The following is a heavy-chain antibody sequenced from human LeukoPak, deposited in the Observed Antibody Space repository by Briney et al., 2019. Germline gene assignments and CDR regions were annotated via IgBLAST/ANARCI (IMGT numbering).Heavy chain of an antibody. CDR1: GFTFSSHG. CDR3: ARMSEI. J-gene: IGHJ4*02. CDR2: IWYDGTNK. Sequence: GGSLRLSCAASGFTFSSHGMHWVRQAPGKGLEWVAVIWYDGTNKHYVDSVKGPFTISRDNSKNMLYLQMNSLRVEDTAIYYCARMSEIWGQGTLVTVSS. V-gene: IGHV3-33*01.